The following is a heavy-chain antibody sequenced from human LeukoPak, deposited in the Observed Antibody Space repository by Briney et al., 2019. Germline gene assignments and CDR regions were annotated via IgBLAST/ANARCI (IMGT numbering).Heavy chain of an antibody. CDR2: VYTSGPP. D-gene: IGHD3-9*01. Sequence: PSETLSLTCTVSGGSISSSSYYWRWIRQPAGKGLEWIGRVYTSGPPTYNPSLKSRVTISLDTSQNQFPLKLSSVTAADTAVYYCARDRTDYDILTASENWFDPWGQGTLVTVSS. J-gene: IGHJ5*02. CDR1: GGSISSSSYY. V-gene: IGHV4-61*02. CDR3: ARDRTDYDILTASENWFDP.